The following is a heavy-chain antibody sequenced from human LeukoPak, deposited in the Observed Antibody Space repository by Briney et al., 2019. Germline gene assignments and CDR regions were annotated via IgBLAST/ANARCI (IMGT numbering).Heavy chain of an antibody. CDR2: LSGSGGRT. CDR3: ARGPEMATIHH. J-gene: IGHJ5*02. D-gene: IGHD5-24*01. V-gene: IGHV3-23*01. Sequence: PGGSLRLSCAASGFTFSSYAMSWVRQAPGKGLEWVSALSGSGGRTYYADSVKGRFTISRDNSKNTLYLQMNSLRAEDTAVYYCARGPEMATIHHWGQGTLVTVSS. CDR1: GFTFSSYA.